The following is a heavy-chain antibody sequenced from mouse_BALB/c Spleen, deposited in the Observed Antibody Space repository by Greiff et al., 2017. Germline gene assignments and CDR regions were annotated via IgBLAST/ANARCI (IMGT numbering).Heavy chain of an antibody. Sequence: EVMLVESGGGLVQPGGSMKLSCVASGFTFSNYWMNWVRQSPEKGLEWVAEIRLKSNNYATHYAESVKGRLTISRDDAKSSVYLQMNNLRAEDTGIYYCTRSGRFAYWGQGTLVTVSA. CDR1: GFTFSNYW. CDR3: TRSGRFAY. D-gene: IGHD1-3*01. J-gene: IGHJ3*01. V-gene: IGHV6-6*02. CDR2: IRLKSNNYAT.